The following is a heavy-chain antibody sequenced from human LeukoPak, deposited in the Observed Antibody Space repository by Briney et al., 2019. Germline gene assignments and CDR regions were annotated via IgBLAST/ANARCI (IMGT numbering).Heavy chain of an antibody. CDR2: LSYDGSNK. CDR3: AKDSENDWFDP. CDR1: GFTFSSYG. Sequence: GGSLRLSCAASGFTFSSYGMHWVRQAPGKGLEWVAVLSYDGSNKYYADSVKGRFTISRDNSKNTLYLQMNSLRAEDTAVYYCAKDSENDWFDPWGQGTLVTVSS. J-gene: IGHJ5*02. V-gene: IGHV3-30*18.